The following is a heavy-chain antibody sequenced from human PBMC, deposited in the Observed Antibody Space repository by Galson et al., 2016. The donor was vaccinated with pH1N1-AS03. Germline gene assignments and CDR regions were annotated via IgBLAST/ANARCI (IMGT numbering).Heavy chain of an antibody. CDR2: ISGNGFST. J-gene: IGHJ4*02. CDR3: ARGPVSYANYWFPPPDY. Sequence: SLRLSCAASGFTFSDYYMSWIRQAPGKGLEYVSAISGNGFSTYYANSVKDRFTVSRDNSKNTLYLQMGSLRVEDMAVYYCARGPVSYANYWFPPPDYWGQGTLVTVSS. CDR1: GFTFSDYY. V-gene: IGHV3-64*01. D-gene: IGHD4/OR15-4a*01.